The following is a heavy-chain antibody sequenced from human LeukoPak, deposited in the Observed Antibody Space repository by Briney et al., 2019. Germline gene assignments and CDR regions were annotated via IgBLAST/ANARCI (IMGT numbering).Heavy chain of an antibody. CDR2: ISYDGSNK. CDR3: ARDPERVVPPYYYYGMDV. Sequence: GRSLRLSCAASGFTFSSYAMHWVRQAPGKGLEWVAVISYDGSNKYYADSVKGRLTISRDNSKNTLYLQMNSLRAEDTAVYYCARDPERVVPPYYYYGMDVWGQGTTVTVSS. V-gene: IGHV3-30-3*01. CDR1: GFTFSSYA. J-gene: IGHJ6*02. D-gene: IGHD2-2*01.